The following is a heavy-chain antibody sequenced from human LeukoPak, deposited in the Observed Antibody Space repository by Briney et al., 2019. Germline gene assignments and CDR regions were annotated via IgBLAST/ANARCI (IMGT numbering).Heavy chain of an antibody. Sequence: SETLSLTCAVYGGSFSGYYWSWIRQPPGKGLDWIGEINHSGSTNYNPSLKSRVTISVDTSKNQFSLKLSSVTAADTAVYYCARGNVYDFWSGYYYDYWGQGTLVTVSS. CDR1: GGSFSGYY. V-gene: IGHV4-34*01. CDR3: ARGNVYDFWSGYYYDY. D-gene: IGHD3-3*01. J-gene: IGHJ4*02. CDR2: INHSGST.